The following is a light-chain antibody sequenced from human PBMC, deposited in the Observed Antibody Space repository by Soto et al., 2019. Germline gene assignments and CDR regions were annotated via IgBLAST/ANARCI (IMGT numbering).Light chain of an antibody. CDR2: GGS. CDR3: QQYTSVPLT. CDR1: QGISNY. J-gene: IGKJ4*01. V-gene: IGKV1-27*01. Sequence: DIQMTQSPSSLSVSVGDRVTITCRASQGISNYLAWYQQKPGKVPKLLIYGGSTLQSGVPSRVSGSASGTDFTLTISSLQAEDVATYYCQQYTSVPLTFGGGTKVEIK.